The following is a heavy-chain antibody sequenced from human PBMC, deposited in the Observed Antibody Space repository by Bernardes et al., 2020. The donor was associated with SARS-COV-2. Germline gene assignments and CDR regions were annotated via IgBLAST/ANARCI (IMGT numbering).Heavy chain of an antibody. CDR3: ARGYPCFEI. CDR2: VYQSGST. D-gene: IGHD3-9*01. Sequence: SETLSLTCSVSNGSISGGVYSWNWLLQTPGQGLEWIGYVYQSGSTFYNPSLKSRVTISLAKSIDQFSLSLTSVTAADTAVYYCARGYPCFEIWGQGILVTVSS. CDR1: NGSISGGVYS. V-gene: IGHV4-30-2*01. J-gene: IGHJ4*02.